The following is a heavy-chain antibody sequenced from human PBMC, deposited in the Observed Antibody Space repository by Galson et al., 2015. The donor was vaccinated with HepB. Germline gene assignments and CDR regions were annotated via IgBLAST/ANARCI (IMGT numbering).Heavy chain of an antibody. Sequence: CAISGDSVSNNHVAWNWIRQSPSRGLEWLGRTYRGSNQYAASMRGRIAINSDTSTNQFSLQLSSVTPEDTGLYYCARGAYSSFDSWGQGTMVTVSS. V-gene: IGHV6-1*01. CDR3: ARGAYSSFDS. CDR1: GDSVSNNHVA. CDR2: TYRGSN. D-gene: IGHD2-15*01. J-gene: IGHJ3*02.